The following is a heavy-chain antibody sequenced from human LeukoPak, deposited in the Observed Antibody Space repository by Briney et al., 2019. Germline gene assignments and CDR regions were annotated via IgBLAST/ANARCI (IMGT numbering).Heavy chain of an antibody. CDR1: GYTFTDYY. J-gene: IGHJ1*01. D-gene: IGHD2-21*01. CDR2: VDPEDGET. V-gene: IGHV1-69-2*01. CDR3: ATVGPHIVVVIAAREYFQH. Sequence: ASVKVSCKASGYTFTDYYMHWVQQAPGKGLEWMGRVDPEDGETIYAEKFQGRVTITADTSTDTAYMELSSLRSEDTAVYYCATVGPHIVVVIAAREYFQHWGQGTLVTVSS.